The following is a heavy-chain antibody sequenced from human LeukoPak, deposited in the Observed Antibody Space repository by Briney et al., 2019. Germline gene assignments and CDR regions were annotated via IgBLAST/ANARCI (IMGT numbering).Heavy chain of an antibody. CDR2: ISSSNAII. CDR1: GFTFSDYY. Sequence: GGSLRLSCAASGFTFSDYYMSWIRQAPGKGLEWVSHISSSNAIIYYADSVKGRFTISGDNAKNSLYLQMNSLRAEDTAVYYCARDIGGMTTEYYFDYXXXXTXVXVSS. J-gene: IGHJ4*01. V-gene: IGHV3-11*01. CDR3: ARDIGGMTTEYYFDY. D-gene: IGHD4-11*01.